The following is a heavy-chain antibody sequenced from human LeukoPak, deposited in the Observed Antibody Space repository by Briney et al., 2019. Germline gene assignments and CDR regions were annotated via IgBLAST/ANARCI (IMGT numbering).Heavy chain of an antibody. Sequence: PSETLSLTCTVSGGYISSTSYYWGWIRQPPGKGLEWIGIIYNRGSTYYNPSLKSRVTISVDTSKNQFSLKLSSVTAADTAVYYCARLIRSLRNYFDYWGQGTLVTVSS. CDR2: IYNRGST. CDR1: GGYISSTSYY. CDR3: ARLIRSLRNYFDY. V-gene: IGHV4-39*01. J-gene: IGHJ4*02.